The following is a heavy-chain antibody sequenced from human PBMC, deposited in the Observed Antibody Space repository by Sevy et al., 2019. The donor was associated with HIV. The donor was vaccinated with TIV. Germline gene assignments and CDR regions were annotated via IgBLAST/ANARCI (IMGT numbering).Heavy chain of an antibody. D-gene: IGHD3-10*01. J-gene: IGHJ5*02. CDR2: ISAYNGNT. V-gene: IGHV1-18*01. CDR3: ARGYYGSRNSGWFDP. CDR1: GYTFTSYG. Sequence: AAVKVSCKASGYTFTSYGISWVRQAPGQGLEWMGWISAYNGNTNYAQKLQGRVTMTTDTSTSTAYMELRSLRSVDTAVYYCARGYYGSRNSGWFDPWGQGTSVTVSS.